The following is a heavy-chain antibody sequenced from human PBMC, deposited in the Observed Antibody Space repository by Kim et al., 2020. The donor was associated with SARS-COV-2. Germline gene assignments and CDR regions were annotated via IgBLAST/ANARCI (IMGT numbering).Heavy chain of an antibody. CDR1: GFTFSNYW. D-gene: IGHD1-1*01. J-gene: IGHJ4*02. Sequence: GGSLRLFCVASGFTFSNYWMHWVRQVPGKGLVWVSRSNSDGLSTSYGDSVKGRFTISRDNAKNTLYLQMNSLRTEDTAVYYCARSPTGYNYGNFDSWGQG. CDR2: SNSDGLST. V-gene: IGHV3-74*01. CDR3: ARSPTGYNYGNFDS.